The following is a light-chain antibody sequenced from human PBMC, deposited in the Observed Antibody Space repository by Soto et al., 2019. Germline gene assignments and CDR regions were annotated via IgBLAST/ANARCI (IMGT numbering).Light chain of an antibody. V-gene: IGKV3-20*01. J-gene: IGKJ1*01. CDR1: QSLSGRY. Sequence: LTHSPCTLALSPGEGATLSCRSSQSLSGRYLAWYQQKPGQAPRLLIYGASTRATGIPDRFSGSGSGTDFTLPISRLEPEDFAVYYCQQYDSSPRTFGQGTKVDIK. CDR3: QQYDSSPRT. CDR2: GAS.